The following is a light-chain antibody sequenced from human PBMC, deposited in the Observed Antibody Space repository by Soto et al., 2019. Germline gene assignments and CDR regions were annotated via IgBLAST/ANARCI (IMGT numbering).Light chain of an antibody. CDR1: SSDVGGYNY. J-gene: IGLJ2*01. CDR2: DVS. Sequence: ALTQPASVSGSPGQSIMISCTGTSSDVGGYNYVSWYQQHPGKAPKLMIYDVSSRPSGLSNRFSGSKSGNTASLTISGLQAEDEADYYCSSYTTTSTVIFGGGTKVTVL. V-gene: IGLV2-14*01. CDR3: SSYTTTSTVI.